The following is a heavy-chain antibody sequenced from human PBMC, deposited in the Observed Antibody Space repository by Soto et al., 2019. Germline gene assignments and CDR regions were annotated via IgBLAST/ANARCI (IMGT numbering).Heavy chain of an antibody. CDR1: GCPTSSSY. CDR2: IHYSGTT. J-gene: IGHJ6*02. V-gene: IGHV4-59*01. CDR3: ARHSPHYGMDV. Sequence: XETLCLTCTVAGCPTSSSYWSWIRQPPGKGLEWIAYIHYSGTTNYNPSLKSRVTISGDTSKNQFSLELTSVTAADTAVYYCARHSPHYGMDVWGQGTTVTVSS.